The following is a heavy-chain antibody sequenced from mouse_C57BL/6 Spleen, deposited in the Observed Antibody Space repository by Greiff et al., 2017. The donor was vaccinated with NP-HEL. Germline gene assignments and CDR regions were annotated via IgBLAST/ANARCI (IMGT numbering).Heavy chain of an antibody. CDR1: GYTFTDYD. J-gene: IGHJ2*01. V-gene: IGHV1-15*01. CDR3: TRSPDYDYDVHFDY. Sequence: VQLQQSGAELVRPGASVTLSCKASGYTFTDYDMHWVKQTPVHGLDWIGAIDPETGGTAYNQKFKGKAILTADKSSSTAYMELRSLTSEDSAVYYCTRSPDYDYDVHFDYWGQGTTLTVSS. CDR2: IDPETGGT. D-gene: IGHD2-4*01.